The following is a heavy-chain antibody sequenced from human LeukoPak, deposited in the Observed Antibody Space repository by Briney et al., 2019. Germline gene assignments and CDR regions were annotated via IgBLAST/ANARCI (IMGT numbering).Heavy chain of an antibody. Sequence: SETLSLTCTVSGDSIDNSSYYWGWIRQPPGKGLEWIGYIYYSGSTNYNPSLKSRVTISVDTSKNQFSPKLSSVTAADTAVYYCAGWGLHYFDYWGQGTLVTVSS. CDR1: GDSIDNSSYY. CDR2: IYYSGST. V-gene: IGHV4-61*05. J-gene: IGHJ4*02. D-gene: IGHD1-26*01. CDR3: AGWGLHYFDY.